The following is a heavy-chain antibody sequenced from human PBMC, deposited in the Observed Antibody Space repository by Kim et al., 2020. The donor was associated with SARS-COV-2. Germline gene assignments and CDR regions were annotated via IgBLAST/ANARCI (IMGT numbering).Heavy chain of an antibody. J-gene: IGHJ4*02. CDR2: VWYDGSHK. Sequence: GVSLRLSCAASGFTFSNHAMHWVRQAPGKGLERVATVWYDGSHKYYADSVKGRFTISRDNPKNTLYLEMNSLRAEDTGVYYCVRDNGSGTYSSYLDYWGQGTLVTVSS. CDR1: GFTFSNHA. D-gene: IGHD3-10*01. V-gene: IGHV3-33*01. CDR3: VRDNGSGTYSSYLDY.